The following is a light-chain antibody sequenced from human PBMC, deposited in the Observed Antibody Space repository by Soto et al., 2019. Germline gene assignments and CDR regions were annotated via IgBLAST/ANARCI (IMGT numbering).Light chain of an antibody. CDR3: CSFARGSTLV. CDR2: EGS. Sequence: QSALTQPASVSGSPGQSITISCTGTSSDVGSYNLVSWYQQHPGNAPKLMIYEGSKRPSGVSNRLFGSKSGNTASLTISGLQAEDEADYYCCSFARGSTLVFGGGTKLTVL. J-gene: IGLJ3*02. CDR1: SSDVGSYNL. V-gene: IGLV2-23*01.